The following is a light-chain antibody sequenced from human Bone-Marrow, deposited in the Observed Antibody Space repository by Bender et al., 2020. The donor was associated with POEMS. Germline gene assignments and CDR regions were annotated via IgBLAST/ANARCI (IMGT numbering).Light chain of an antibody. V-gene: IGLV3-1*01. CDR3: CSFTGSNTPYV. J-gene: IGLJ1*01. CDR1: KLGDQY. CDR2: QDT. Sequence: SYELTQPPSVSVSPGQTASITCSGDKLGDQYVSWYQKKPGQSPVLVIYQDTKRPSGIPDRFSGSKSGNTASLTISGLQAEDEADYYCCSFTGSNTPYVFGTGTRVAV.